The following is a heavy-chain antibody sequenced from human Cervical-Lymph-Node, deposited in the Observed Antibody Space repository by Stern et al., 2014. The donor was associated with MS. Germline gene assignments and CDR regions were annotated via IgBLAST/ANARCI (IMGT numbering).Heavy chain of an antibody. CDR2: FDADLEKGET. D-gene: IGHD2/OR15-2a*01. V-gene: IGHV1-24*01. CDR1: GYTLAELS. Sequence: VQLVQSGAEVKNPGASVKVSCKVSGYTLAELSVHWVRQAPGKWLEWMGGFDADLEKGETIYAQKFQGRVTMTEDTSTDTAYMELSSLTSEDTAVYYCATEHLEVIGRDLVWGQGTTVIVSS. J-gene: IGHJ6*02. CDR3: ATEHLEVIGRDLV.